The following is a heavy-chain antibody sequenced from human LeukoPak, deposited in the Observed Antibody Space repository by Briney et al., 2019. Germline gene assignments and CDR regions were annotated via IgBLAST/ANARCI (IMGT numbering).Heavy chain of an antibody. J-gene: IGHJ4*02. V-gene: IGHV1-18*01. Sequence: ASVKVSCEASRYTLTSYGISTVRQAPGQGLEWMGWISAYNGNTNSAPKLQGRVTMTTDTSTTTAYMALRSMRFDDPAGYYLARYHGGVVTAIVDYWGQRTLVSVSS. CDR1: RYTLTSYG. D-gene: IGHD2-21*02. CDR2: ISAYNGNT. CDR3: ARYHGGVVTAIVDY.